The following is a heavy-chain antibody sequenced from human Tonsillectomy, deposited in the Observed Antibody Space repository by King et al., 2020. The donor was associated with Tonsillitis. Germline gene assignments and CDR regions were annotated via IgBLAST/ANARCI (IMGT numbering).Heavy chain of an antibody. Sequence: VQLVESGGGVVQPGGSLTLSCAASGFTFSNYGMHWVRQAPGKGLEWVTFMRYDGTKKFSADSVKGRFTISRDNSKYTLYLQMNNLRVEDTAVYYCVRELRGTISMVRGAILTLSIWGQGTLVIVSS. V-gene: IGHV3-30*02. D-gene: IGHD3-10*01. J-gene: IGHJ1*01. CDR3: VRELRGTISMVRGAILTLSI. CDR2: MRYDGTKK. CDR1: GFTFSNYG.